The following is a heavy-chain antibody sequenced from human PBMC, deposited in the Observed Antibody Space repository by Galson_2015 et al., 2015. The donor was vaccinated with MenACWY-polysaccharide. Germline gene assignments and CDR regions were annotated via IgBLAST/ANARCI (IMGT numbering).Heavy chain of an antibody. Sequence: SLRLSCAASGFIISGYWMSWVRQAPGKGLEWVAHIKQDESEKNYVDSVKGRFTISRDNAKNSVYLQMNSLRDEDTAVYYCARVRGPTVATWYFDYWGQGTLVTVSS. CDR1: GFIISGYW. CDR3: ARVRGPTVATWYFDY. CDR2: IKQDESEK. V-gene: IGHV3-7*01. D-gene: IGHD4-23*01. J-gene: IGHJ4*02.